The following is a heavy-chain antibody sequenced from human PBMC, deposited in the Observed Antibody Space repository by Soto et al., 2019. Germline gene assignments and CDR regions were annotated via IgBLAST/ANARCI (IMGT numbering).Heavy chain of an antibody. J-gene: IGHJ4*02. D-gene: IGHD1-26*01. CDR3: ARDTGTYPYYFDS. V-gene: IGHV4-30-4*08. Sequence: QVQLQESGPGLVKPSQTLSLTCTVSGGSISSGQNFWNWIRQSPGKGLEWIGYIHHSGSTYYSPSLKSRLTISADTSKHQISLKLNSVTAADTAVYYCARDTGTYPYYFDSWGQGTLVTVSS. CDR2: IHHSGST. CDR1: GGSISSGQNF.